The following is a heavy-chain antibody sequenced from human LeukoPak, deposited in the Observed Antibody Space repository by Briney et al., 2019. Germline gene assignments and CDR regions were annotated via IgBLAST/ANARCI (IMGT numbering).Heavy chain of an antibody. CDR3: ARAVMVRGVIRPFDY. V-gene: IGHV5-51*01. CDR2: IYPGDSDT. D-gene: IGHD3-10*01. CDR1: GYSFTSYW. Sequence: GESLKISCKGSGYSFTSYWIGWVRQMPGKGLEWKGIIYPGDSDTRYSPSFQGQVTISADKSISTAYLQWSSLKASDTAMYYCARAVMVRGVIRPFDYWGQGTLVTVSS. J-gene: IGHJ4*02.